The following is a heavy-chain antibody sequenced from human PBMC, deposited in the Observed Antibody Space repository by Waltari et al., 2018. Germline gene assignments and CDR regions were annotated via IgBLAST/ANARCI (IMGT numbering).Heavy chain of an antibody. CDR1: GFTLSSYW. V-gene: IGHV3-7*03. Sequence: EVQLLESGGGLVQPGGSLGLSCVFSGFTLSSYWMSWVRQAPGKGLEWVACIDQNGSEKYYVDSVKGRFTISRDSAKNSLYLQMNSLRVEDTAVYYCARGDGYNYYFDYWGQGTLVTVSS. D-gene: IGHD5-12*01. CDR3: ARGDGYNYYFDY. J-gene: IGHJ4*02. CDR2: IDQNGSEK.